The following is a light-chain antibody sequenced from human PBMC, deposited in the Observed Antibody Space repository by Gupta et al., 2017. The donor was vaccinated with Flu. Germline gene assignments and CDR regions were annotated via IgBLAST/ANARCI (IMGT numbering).Light chain of an antibody. CDR1: QSISSY. CDR2: AGS. Sequence: PSSLSASVGDRVTITCRASQSISSYLNWYQQKPGKAPKLLMYAGSSLQSGVPSRFSGSGSGTDFTLTISSLQPEDFATYYCQQSYSTLVTFGQGTRLEIK. J-gene: IGKJ5*01. V-gene: IGKV1-39*01. CDR3: QQSYSTLVT.